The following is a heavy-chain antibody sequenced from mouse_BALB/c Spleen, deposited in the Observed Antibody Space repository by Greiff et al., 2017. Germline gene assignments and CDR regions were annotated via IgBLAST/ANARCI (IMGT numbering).Heavy chain of an antibody. CDR2: IYPGDGDT. CDR1: GYTFTSYW. V-gene: IGHV1-87*01. J-gene: IGHJ2*01. Sequence: VKLVESGAELARPGASVKLSCKASGYTFTSYWMQWVKQRPGQGLEWIGAIYPGDGDTRYTQKFKGKATLTADKSSSTAYMQLSSLASEDSAVYYCARGGDGSDYWGQGTTLTVSS. CDR3: ARGGDGSDY. D-gene: IGHD1-1*01.